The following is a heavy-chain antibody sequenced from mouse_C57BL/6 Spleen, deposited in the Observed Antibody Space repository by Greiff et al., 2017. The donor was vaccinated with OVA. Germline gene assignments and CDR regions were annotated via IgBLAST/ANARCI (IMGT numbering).Heavy chain of an antibody. CDR1: GYSFTDYY. CDR3: AIGTVALDY. J-gene: IGHJ2*01. V-gene: IGHV1-39*01. CDR2: LNPNYGTT. D-gene: IGHD1-1*01. Sequence: VQLKQSGPELVKPGASVKISCKASGYSFTDYYMNWVKQSNGQSLEWIGVLNPNYGTTSYNQKFKGKATLTVDQSSSTAYMQLNSLTSEDSAVYYCAIGTVALDYWGQGTTLTVSS.